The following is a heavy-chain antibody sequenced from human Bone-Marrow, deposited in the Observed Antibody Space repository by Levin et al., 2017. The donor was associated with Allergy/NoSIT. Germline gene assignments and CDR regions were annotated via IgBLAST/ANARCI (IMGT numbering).Heavy chain of an antibody. V-gene: IGHV1-2*02. Sequence: GASVKVSCKASGYTLTGHYFHWVRQAPGQGLEWMAWINPNGGGTSFARKFQGRVTLTINTSVNTAYMDLSRLTSNDTAVYYCARGVGALPDYFDYWGQGTLVTVSS. D-gene: IGHD1-26*01. J-gene: IGHJ4*02. CDR1: GYTLTGHY. CDR2: INPNGGGT. CDR3: ARGVGALPDYFDY.